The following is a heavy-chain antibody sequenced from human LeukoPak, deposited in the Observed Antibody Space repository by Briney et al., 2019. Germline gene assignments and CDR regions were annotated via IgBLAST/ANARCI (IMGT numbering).Heavy chain of an antibody. CDR3: AREGYDFWSGYAFDI. V-gene: IGHV1-46*01. Sequence: ASVKVSCKASGYTFTSYYTHWVRQAPGQGLEWMGIINPSGGSTSYAQKFQGRVTMTRDTSTSTVYMELSSLRSEDTAVYYCAREGYDFWSGYAFDIWGQGTMVTVSS. CDR1: GYTFTSYY. CDR2: INPSGGST. J-gene: IGHJ3*02. D-gene: IGHD3-3*01.